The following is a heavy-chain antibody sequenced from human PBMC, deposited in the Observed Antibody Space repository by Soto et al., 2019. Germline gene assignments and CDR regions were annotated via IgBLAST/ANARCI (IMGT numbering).Heavy chain of an antibody. CDR3: ARRGPGTYFDY. D-gene: IGHD6-13*01. V-gene: IGHV3-23*01. CDR1: GFTFSSYA. CDR2: ISGSGHST. J-gene: IGHJ4*02. Sequence: EVQLLDSGGGLVQPGGSLRLSCAASGFTFSSYAMNWVRQAPGKGLEWVSVISGSGHSTYYADSVKGRFTISRDNSKNTLYLEMNSLRAQDTAVYYCARRGPGTYFDYWGQGTLVTVSS.